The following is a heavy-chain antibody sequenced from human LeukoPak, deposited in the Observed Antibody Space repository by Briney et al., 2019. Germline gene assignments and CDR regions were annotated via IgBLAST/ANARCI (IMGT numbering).Heavy chain of an antibody. CDR3: AKEGYDFWSGLYYYYYYGMDV. V-gene: IGHV3-30*18. CDR2: ISYDGSNK. D-gene: IGHD3-3*01. J-gene: IGHJ6*02. CDR1: GFTVSSNY. Sequence: GGSLRLSCAASGFTVSSNYMSWVRQAPGKGLEWVAVISYDGSNKYYADSVKGRFTISRDNSKNTLYLQMNSLRAEDTAVYYCAKEGYDFWSGLYYYYYYGMDVWGQGTTVTVSS.